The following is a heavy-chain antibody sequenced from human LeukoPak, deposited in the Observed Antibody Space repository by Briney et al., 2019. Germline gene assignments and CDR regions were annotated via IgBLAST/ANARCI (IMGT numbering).Heavy chain of an antibody. CDR2: IYYSGST. J-gene: IGHJ3*02. D-gene: IGHD3-22*01. V-gene: IGHV4-59*01. Sequence: PSETLSLTCTVSGGSISSYYWSWIRQPPGKGLEWIGYIYYSGSTNYNPSLKSRVTISVDTSKNQFSLKLSSVTAADTAVYYCARGGYYYDSSGYRGAFDIWGQGTMVTVSS. CDR1: GGSISSYY. CDR3: ARGGYYYDSSGYRGAFDI.